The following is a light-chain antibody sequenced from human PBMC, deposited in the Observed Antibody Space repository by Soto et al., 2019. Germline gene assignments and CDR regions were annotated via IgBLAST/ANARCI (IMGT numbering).Light chain of an antibody. CDR2: AAS. Sequence: DINFIEHRNSLSASVGDRVTITCRQSQSISSYLNWYQQKPGKAPKLLIYAASSLQSGVPSRFSGCGSETDFTLTISRLQPEDFTAYYFQQGYSTAPETFGQGTRLEIK. V-gene: IGKV1-39*01. CDR1: QSISSY. J-gene: IGKJ5*01. CDR3: QQGYSTAPET.